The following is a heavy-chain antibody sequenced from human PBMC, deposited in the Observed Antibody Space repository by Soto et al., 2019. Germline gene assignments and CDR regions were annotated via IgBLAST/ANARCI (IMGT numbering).Heavy chain of an antibody. J-gene: IGHJ4*02. V-gene: IGHV4-4*07. CDR2: IYTTGST. CDR3: ATERPSICESVTGQFDH. D-gene: IGHD3-9*01. Sequence: SETLSLTCTVSGGSMRNYYWSWIRQPAGKGLEWVGRIYTTGSTHYKPPLKSRVTLSIDMSKHQFSLKLNSLTAADMAVYYCATERPSICESVTGQFDHWGQGTLFAVSS. CDR1: GGSMRNYY.